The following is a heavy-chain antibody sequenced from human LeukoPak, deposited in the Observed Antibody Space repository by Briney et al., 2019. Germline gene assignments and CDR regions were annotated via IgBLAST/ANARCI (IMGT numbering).Heavy chain of an antibody. J-gene: IGHJ3*01. CDR2: IYYNGNT. Sequence: PSETLSLTCTVSGGSIVSGGHYWAWIRQPPGKGREWIGSIYYNGNTFYNPSLKSRTIISIDTSKNRFSLSLSSVTAADTAVYSCARVVYAVYGGGSDVWGQGTLVTVSS. CDR3: ARVVYAVYGGGSDV. D-gene: IGHD2-15*01. V-gene: IGHV4-39*07. CDR1: GGSIVSGGHY.